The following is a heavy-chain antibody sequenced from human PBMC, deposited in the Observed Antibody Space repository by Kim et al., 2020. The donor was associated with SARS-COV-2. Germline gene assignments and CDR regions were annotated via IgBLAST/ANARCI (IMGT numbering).Heavy chain of an antibody. CDR3: AQINHYCRFDS. D-gene: IGHD3-10*01. Sequence: SGPTLVKPTQTLTLTCTFSGFSLSTSGVGVAWIRQPPGKALEWLTLIYWYDEKHYSPALKNNIAITKDTSKNQVVLSMNHMDPVDTATYFCAQINHYCRFDSWGQWAPVTVAS. J-gene: IGHJ4*02. V-gene: IGHV2-5*01. CDR2: IYWYDEK. CDR1: GFSLSTSGVG.